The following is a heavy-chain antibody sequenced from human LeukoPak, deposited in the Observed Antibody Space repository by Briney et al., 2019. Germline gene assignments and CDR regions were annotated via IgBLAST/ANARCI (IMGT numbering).Heavy chain of an antibody. V-gene: IGHV3-30*19. CDR3: ARDSVEWNYYDSSGYYDY. CDR2: ISYDGSNK. Sequence: GGSLRLSCAASGFTFSSYAMSWVRQAPGKGLEWVAVISYDGSNKYYADSVKGRFTISRDNSKNTLYLQMNSLRAEDTAVYYCARDSVEWNYYDSSGYYDYWGQGTLVTVSS. J-gene: IGHJ4*02. CDR1: GFTFSSYA. D-gene: IGHD3-22*01.